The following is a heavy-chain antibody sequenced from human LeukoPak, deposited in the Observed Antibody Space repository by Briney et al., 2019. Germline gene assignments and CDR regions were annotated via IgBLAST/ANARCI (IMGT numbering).Heavy chain of an antibody. CDR1: GGSISSYY. J-gene: IGHJ4*02. V-gene: IGHV4-34*01. CDR2: INHSGST. CDR3: AAGSSWHASGY. D-gene: IGHD6-13*01. Sequence: KPSETLSLTCTVSGGSISSYYWSWIRQPPGKGLEWIGEINHSGSTNYNPSLKSRVTISVDTSKNQFSLKLSSVTAADTAVYYCAAGSSWHASGYWGQGTLVTVSS.